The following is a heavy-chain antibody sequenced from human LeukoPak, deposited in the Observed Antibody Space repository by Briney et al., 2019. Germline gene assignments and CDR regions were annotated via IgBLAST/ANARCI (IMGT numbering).Heavy chain of an antibody. V-gene: IGHV3-30*03. CDR1: GFTFSSYG. D-gene: IGHD6-19*01. CDR3: ARSDSGWYY. J-gene: IGHJ4*02. CDR2: ISYDGSNK. Sequence: GRSLRLSCAASGFTFSSYGMHWVRQAPGKGQEWVAVISYDGSNKYYADSVKGRFTISRDNSKNTLYLQMNSLRAEDTAVYYCARSDSGWYYWGQGTLVTVSP.